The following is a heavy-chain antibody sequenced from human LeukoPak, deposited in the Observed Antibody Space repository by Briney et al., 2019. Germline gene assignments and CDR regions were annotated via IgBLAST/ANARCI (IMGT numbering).Heavy chain of an antibody. Sequence: GGSLRLSCAASGFTFSSYSMRWVRQAPGKGLEGVSLITGSGDRTYYAETVKGRFTISRDNSKKTLYLQMNSLRAEDTAVFYCAKEPRHCGADCFSLLDYWGQGTLVTVSS. D-gene: IGHD2-21*02. J-gene: IGHJ4*02. V-gene: IGHV3-23*01. CDR2: ITGSGDRT. CDR3: AKEPRHCGADCFSLLDY. CDR1: GFTFSSYS.